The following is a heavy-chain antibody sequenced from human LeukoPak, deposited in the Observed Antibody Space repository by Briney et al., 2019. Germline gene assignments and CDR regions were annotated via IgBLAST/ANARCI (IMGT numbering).Heavy chain of an antibody. CDR1: GFTVSSSY. J-gene: IGHJ5*02. CDR2: IYSGGST. V-gene: IGHV3-66*01. D-gene: IGHD6-13*01. CDR3: ARDFVGIAGGGFDP. Sequence: PGGSLRLSCAASGFTVSSSYMSWVRQAPGKGLEWVSVIYSGGSTYYADSVKGRFTISRDNSKNTLYLQMNSLRAEDTAVYYCARDFVGIAGGGFDPWGQGTLVTVSS.